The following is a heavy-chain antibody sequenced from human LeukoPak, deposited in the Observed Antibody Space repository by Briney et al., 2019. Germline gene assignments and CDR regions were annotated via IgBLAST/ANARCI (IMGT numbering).Heavy chain of an antibody. CDR3: ARPGITGTMGYGAFDI. Sequence: GGSLRLSCAASGFTFSSYSINWVRHAPGKGLEWGSSIDSSSSYIYYADSVKGRFTISRDKAKNSLFLQMNSLRVEDTAVYYCARPGITGTMGYGAFDIWGQGTRVTVSS. CDR1: GFTFSSYS. J-gene: IGHJ3*02. V-gene: IGHV3-21*01. CDR2: IDSSSSYI. D-gene: IGHD1-7*01.